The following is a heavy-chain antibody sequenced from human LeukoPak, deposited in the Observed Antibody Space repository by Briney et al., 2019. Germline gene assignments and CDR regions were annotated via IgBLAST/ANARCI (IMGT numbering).Heavy chain of an antibody. Sequence: GESLKISCKGSGYSFTSYWIGWVRQMPGKGLEWMGIIYPGDSDTRYSPSFQGQVTISADKSISTAYLQWSSLKDSDTAMYYCARSAVRGVIRDPFDYWGQGTLVTVSS. J-gene: IGHJ4*02. V-gene: IGHV5-51*01. CDR3: ARSAVRGVIRDPFDY. D-gene: IGHD3-10*01. CDR1: GYSFTSYW. CDR2: IYPGDSDT.